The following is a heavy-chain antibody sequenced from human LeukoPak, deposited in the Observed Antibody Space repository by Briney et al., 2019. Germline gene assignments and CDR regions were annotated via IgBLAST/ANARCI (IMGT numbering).Heavy chain of an antibody. J-gene: IGHJ4*02. CDR2: ISSSSSYI. V-gene: IGHV3-21*01. D-gene: IGHD6-6*01. CDR3: AREEDSSIVDY. Sequence: PGGSLRLSCTASGFTFSSYSMNWVRQAPGKGLEWVSSISSSSSYIYYADSVKGRFTISRDNAKNSLYLQMNSLRAEDTAVYYCAREEDSSIVDYWGQGTLVTVSS. CDR1: GFTFSSYS.